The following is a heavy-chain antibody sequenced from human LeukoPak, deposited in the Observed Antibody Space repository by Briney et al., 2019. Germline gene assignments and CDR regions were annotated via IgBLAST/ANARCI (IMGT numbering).Heavy chain of an antibody. Sequence: GGSLRLSCAASRFTFSNYAMSWVRQAPGKGLEWVSAMIASGGSTYYADSVKGRFTISRDNSKNTLYLQMNSLRAEDTAVYYCAKVGIRISLIVVVFTTADDWYFDLWGRGTLVTVSS. CDR3: AKVGIRISLIVVVFTTADDWYFDL. D-gene: IGHD3-22*01. J-gene: IGHJ2*01. CDR1: RFTFSNYA. V-gene: IGHV3-23*01. CDR2: MIASGGST.